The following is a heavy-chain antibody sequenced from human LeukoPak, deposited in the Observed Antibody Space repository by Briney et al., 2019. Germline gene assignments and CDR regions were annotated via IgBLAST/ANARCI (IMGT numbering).Heavy chain of an antibody. CDR2: MSYDGRYR. Sequence: GGSLRLSCTTSGFTFDFYAMHWVRQAPGKGLEWVAVMSYDGRYRYYADSAKGRFTISRDNSKRTLYLEMSSLRPEDTALYYCARSELYYGSESYYHLDYRGHGTLVTVSS. V-gene: IGHV3-30*04. CDR3: ARSELYYGSESYYHLDY. D-gene: IGHD3-10*01. J-gene: IGHJ4*01. CDR1: GFTFDFYA.